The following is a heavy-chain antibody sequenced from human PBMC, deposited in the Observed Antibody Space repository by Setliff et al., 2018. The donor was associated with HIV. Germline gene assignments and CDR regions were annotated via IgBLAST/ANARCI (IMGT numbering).Heavy chain of an antibody. Sequence: PGESLKISCKGSGYSFTSYWIGWVRQMPGKGLEWMGIIHPGDSDTRYSPSFQGQVTISADKSISTAYLQWSSLKASDTAMYYCARLPSLLWFGELNYYFDYWGQGTRVTVSS. D-gene: IGHD3-10*01. CDR1: GYSFTSYW. J-gene: IGHJ4*02. CDR3: ARLPSLLWFGELNYYFDY. V-gene: IGHV5-51*01. CDR2: IHPGDSDT.